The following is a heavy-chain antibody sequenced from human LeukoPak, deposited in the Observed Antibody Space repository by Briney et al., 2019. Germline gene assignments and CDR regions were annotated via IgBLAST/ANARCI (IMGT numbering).Heavy chain of an antibody. CDR2: ISDSGGST. V-gene: IGHV3-23*01. J-gene: IGHJ3*02. CDR1: GFTFSSYA. CDR3: AKDQALSRYFDWLSKHDAFDI. Sequence: GGSLRLSCAASGFTFSSYAMSWVRQAPGKGLEWVSAISDSGGSTYYADSAKGRFTISRDNSKNTLCLQMNSLRAEDTAVYYCAKDQALSRYFDWLSKHDAFDIWGQGTMVTVSS. D-gene: IGHD3-9*01.